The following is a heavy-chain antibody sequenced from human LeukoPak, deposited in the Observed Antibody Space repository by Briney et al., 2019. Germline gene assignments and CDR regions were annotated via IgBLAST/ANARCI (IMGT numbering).Heavy chain of an antibody. CDR2: IYYSGSTSYYSGST. J-gene: IGHJ2*01. CDR3: ARVRGTVWEFLQDWYFDL. D-gene: IGHD1-26*01. CDR1: GGSISSSNSY. V-gene: IGHV4-39*07. Sequence: PSETLSLTCTVSGGSISSSNSYWGWIRQPPGKGLEWIGSIYYSGSTSYYSGSTYYNPSLKSRVTMSVDTSKNQFSLKLSSVTAADTAVFYCARVRGTVWEFLQDWYFDLWGRGTLVTVSS.